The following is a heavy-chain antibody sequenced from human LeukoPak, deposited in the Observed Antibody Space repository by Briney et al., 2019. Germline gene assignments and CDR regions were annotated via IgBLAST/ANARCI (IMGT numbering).Heavy chain of an antibody. D-gene: IGHD6-13*01. CDR2: IYYSGST. V-gene: IGHV4-59*01. CDR1: GGSISSYY. Sequence: PSETLSLTCAVSGGSISSYYWSWIRQPPGKGLEWIGYIYYSGSTNYNPSLKSRVTISVDTSKNQFSLKLSSVTAADTAVYYCARDGGGSSWYVGGAFDIWGQGTMVTVSS. J-gene: IGHJ3*02. CDR3: ARDGGGSSWYVGGAFDI.